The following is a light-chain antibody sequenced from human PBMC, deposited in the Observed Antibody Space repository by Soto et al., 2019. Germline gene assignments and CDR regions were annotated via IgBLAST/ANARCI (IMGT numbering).Light chain of an antibody. CDR1: SSNIGNNA. CDR3: AAWDDSLNAYV. CDR2: CDD. V-gene: IGLV1-36*01. Sequence: QSVLTQPPSVSEAPRQRVTISCSGSSSNIGNNAVNWYQQLPGKAPKLLIYCDDLLPSGVSDRFSGSKSGTSASLAISGLQSEDEADYYCAAWDDSLNAYVFGTGTKLTVL. J-gene: IGLJ1*01.